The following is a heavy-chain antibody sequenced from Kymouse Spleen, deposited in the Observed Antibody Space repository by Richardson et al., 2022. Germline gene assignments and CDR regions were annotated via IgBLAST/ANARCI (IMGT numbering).Heavy chain of an antibody. CDR3: ARQGDCSSTSCYHYYYYGMDV. V-gene: IGHV5-51*01. Sequence: EVQLVQSGAEVKKPGESLKISCKGSGYSFTSYWIGWVRQMPGKGLEWMGIIYPGDSDTRYSPSFQGQVTISADKSISTAYLQWSSLKASDTAMYYCARQGDCSSTSCYHYYYYGMDVWGQGTTVTVSS. CDR2: IYPGDSDT. D-gene: IGHD2-2*02. J-gene: IGHJ6*02. CDR1: GYSFTSYW.